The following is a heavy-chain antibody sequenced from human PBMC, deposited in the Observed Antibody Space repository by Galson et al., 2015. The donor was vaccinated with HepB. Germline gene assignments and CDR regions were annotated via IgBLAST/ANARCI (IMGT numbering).Heavy chain of an antibody. CDR3: ARVSPRDYPSHYYYGMDV. CDR1: GGTFSNYA. V-gene: IGHV1-69*06. CDR2: ITPIFGTT. D-gene: IGHD4-17*01. Sequence: SVTVSCKASGGTFSNYAFSWVRQAPGQGLEWMGGITPIFGTTHYAQKFQGRITITADKSTTTAYMELSSLRSEDTAVYYCARVSPRDYPSHYYYGMDVWGQGTTVTVSS. J-gene: IGHJ6*02.